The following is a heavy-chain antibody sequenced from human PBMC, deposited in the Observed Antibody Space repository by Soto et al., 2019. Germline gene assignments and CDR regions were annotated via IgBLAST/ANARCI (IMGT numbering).Heavy chain of an antibody. CDR2: ISGSGGTT. CDR3: AKGRVATTSKCDH. V-gene: IGHV3-23*01. D-gene: IGHD5-12*01. J-gene: IGHJ4*02. CDR1: GFTFSSYD. Sequence: EVQLLESGGGLVQPEGSLRLSCAASGFTFSSYDMSWVRQATGKGLEWVSGISGSGGTTDYADYVKGRFTISRENSNQPRYRQRHSMRAEDAAVYYCAKGRVATTSKCDHWGKGTLASVSS.